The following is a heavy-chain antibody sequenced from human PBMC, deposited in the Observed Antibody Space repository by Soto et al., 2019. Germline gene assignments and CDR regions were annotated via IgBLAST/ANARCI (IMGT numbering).Heavy chain of an antibody. J-gene: IGHJ4*02. Sequence: PSETLSLTCDFSRDSVTSGTWWSWVRQAPGKGLEWIAEVSHSGRTNYNPSLKSRVTMSVDRSKRQLSLDLTSVTAADTALYYCARHGWYPHGFWGQGALVTVSS. V-gene: IGHV4-4*02. D-gene: IGHD6-19*01. CDR2: VSHSGRT. CDR3: ARHGWYPHGF. CDR1: RDSVTSGTW.